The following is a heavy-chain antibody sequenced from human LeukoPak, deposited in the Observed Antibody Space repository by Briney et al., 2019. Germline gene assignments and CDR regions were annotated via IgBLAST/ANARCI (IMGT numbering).Heavy chain of an antibody. Sequence: GGSLSLSCAASGFTFSSYGMHWVRQAPGKGLEWVAAISNDGRNKYYGDSVKGRFTISRDNPKNTLYLQINSLRAEDTAVYYCAKDWSDFHYWARGTLVSVSS. CDR2: ISNDGRNK. CDR3: AKDWSDFHY. J-gene: IGHJ4*02. CDR1: GFTFSSYG. V-gene: IGHV3-30*18.